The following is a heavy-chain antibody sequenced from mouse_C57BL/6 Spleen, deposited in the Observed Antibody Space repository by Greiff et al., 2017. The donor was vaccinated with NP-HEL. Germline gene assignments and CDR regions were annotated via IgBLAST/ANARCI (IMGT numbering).Heavy chain of an antibody. V-gene: IGHV1-64*01. CDR1: GYTFTSYW. D-gene: IGHD1-1*01. CDR3: ARKVADYYAMDY. J-gene: IGHJ4*01. CDR2: IHPNSGST. Sequence: QVQLQQPGAELVKPGASVKLSCKASGYTFTSYWMHWVKQRPGQGLEWIGMIHPNSGSTNYNEKFKSKATLTVDKSSSTAYMQLSSLTSEDSAVYYCARKVADYYAMDYWGQGTSVNVSS.